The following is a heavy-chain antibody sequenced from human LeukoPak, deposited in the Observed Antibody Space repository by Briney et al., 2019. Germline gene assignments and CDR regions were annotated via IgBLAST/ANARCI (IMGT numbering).Heavy chain of an antibody. D-gene: IGHD3-10*01. CDR1: GITLRSYA. CDR2: ISGSGDRT. Sequence: PGGSLRLSCAASGITLRSYAMSWVRQAPGKGLEWVSAISGSGDRTYHADSVKGRFTVSRDTSKNTLFLQMNSLRAEDTAVYYCAKLLRGVVVPYFDYWGQETLVTVSS. CDR3: AKLLRGVVVPYFDY. V-gene: IGHV3-23*01. J-gene: IGHJ4*02.